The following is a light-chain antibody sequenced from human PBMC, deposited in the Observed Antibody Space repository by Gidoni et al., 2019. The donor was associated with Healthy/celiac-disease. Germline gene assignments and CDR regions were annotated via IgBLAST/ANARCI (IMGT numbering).Light chain of an antibody. Sequence: IQMTQSPSSLSASVGDRVTITCQASQDSSNYLNWFQHKPGKAPKHLIYDASNLETGVPSRCSGSGSGTDFTFTISSLQPEDFATYYCQQYDNLLITFGQGTRLEIK. V-gene: IGKV1-33*01. CDR2: DAS. J-gene: IGKJ5*01. CDR3: QQYDNLLIT. CDR1: QDSSNY.